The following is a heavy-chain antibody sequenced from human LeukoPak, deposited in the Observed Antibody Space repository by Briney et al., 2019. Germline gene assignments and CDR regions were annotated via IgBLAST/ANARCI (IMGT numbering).Heavy chain of an antibody. CDR1: GGTFSSYA. D-gene: IGHD3-22*01. V-gene: IGHV1-69*04. CDR3: AMSTPTYYYDSSGHRDY. J-gene: IGHJ4*02. CDR2: IIPILGIA. Sequence: ASVKVSCKASGGTFSSYAISWVRQAPGQGLEWMGRIIPILGIANYAQKFQGRVTITADKSTSTAYMELSSLRSEDTAVYYCAMSTPTYYYDSSGHRDYWGQGTLVTVSS.